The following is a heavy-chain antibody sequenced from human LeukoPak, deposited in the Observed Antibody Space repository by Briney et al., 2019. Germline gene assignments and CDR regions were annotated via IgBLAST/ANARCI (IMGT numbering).Heavy chain of an antibody. Sequence: SETLSLTCTVAGGSISSYYWSWIRQPPGKGLEWIGYIYYSGSTNYNPSLKSRVTISVDTSKNQFSLKLISVTAADTTVYYCATGNNRGIYYFDYWGQGTLVTVSS. J-gene: IGHJ4*02. CDR1: GGSISSYY. CDR2: IYYSGST. CDR3: ATGNNRGIYYFDY. D-gene: IGHD3-3*02. V-gene: IGHV4-59*01.